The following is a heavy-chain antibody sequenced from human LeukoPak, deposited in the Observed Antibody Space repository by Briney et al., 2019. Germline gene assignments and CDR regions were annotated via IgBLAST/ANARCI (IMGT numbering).Heavy chain of an antibody. V-gene: IGHV1-2*02. CDR2: INPNSGGT. CDR3: ARSIAAAGTNDY. D-gene: IGHD6-13*01. Sequence: ASVKVSCKASGYTFTGYYMHWVRQAPGQGLEWMGWINPNSGGTNYAQKFQGRVTMTRDTSISTAYTELSRLRSDDTAVYYCARSIAAAGTNDYWGQGTLVTVSS. J-gene: IGHJ4*02. CDR1: GYTFTGYY.